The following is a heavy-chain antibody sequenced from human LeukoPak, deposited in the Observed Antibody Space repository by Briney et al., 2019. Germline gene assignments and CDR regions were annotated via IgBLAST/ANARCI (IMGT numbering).Heavy chain of an antibody. CDR2: ISAYNGNT. J-gene: IGHJ3*02. V-gene: IGHV1-18*01. D-gene: IGHD3-3*01. CDR3: AREQASTYYDFWSGERHDAFDI. Sequence: GASVKVSCKASGYTFTSYGISWVQQAPGQGLEWMGWISAYNGNTNYAQKLQGRVTMTTDTSTSTAYMELRSLRSDDTAVYYCAREQASTYYDFWSGERHDAFDIWGQGTMVTVSS. CDR1: GYTFTSYG.